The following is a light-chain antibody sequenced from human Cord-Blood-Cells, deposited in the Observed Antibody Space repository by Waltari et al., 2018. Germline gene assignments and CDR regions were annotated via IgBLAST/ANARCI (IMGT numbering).Light chain of an antibody. CDR3: CSYAGSSTFV. Sequence: QSALTQPAYVSGSPGQSSPISCPGTSSDVGSDDIVSWYQQHPGKAPKLMIYEGSKRPSGVSTRFSGSKSGNTASLTISGLQAEDEADYYCCSYAGSSTFVFGTGTKVTVL. CDR1: SSDVGSDDI. V-gene: IGLV2-23*03. J-gene: IGLJ1*01. CDR2: EGS.